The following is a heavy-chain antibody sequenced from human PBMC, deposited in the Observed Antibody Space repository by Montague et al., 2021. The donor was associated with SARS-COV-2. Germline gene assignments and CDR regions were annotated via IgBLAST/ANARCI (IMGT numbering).Heavy chain of an antibody. CDR1: GFTFSTYT. Sequence: SLRLSCAASGFTFSTYTMNWVRQAPGQGLEWVSSITASNIYIYYADSVKGRFTISRDNAKNSLYLQMNSLRAEDTAVYYCTRDAFTMIIDAFDIWGQGTKVTVSS. CDR2: ITASNIYI. CDR3: TRDAFTMIIDAFDI. V-gene: IGHV3-21*01. D-gene: IGHD3-22*01. J-gene: IGHJ3*02.